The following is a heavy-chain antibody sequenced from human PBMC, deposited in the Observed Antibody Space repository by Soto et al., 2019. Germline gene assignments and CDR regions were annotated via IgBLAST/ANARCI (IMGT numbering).Heavy chain of an antibody. CDR3: ARPQTYNKSGESFYGVDV. CDR1: GGSITSNANY. Sequence: QLQLQESGPGLVKPSETLSLTCSVSGGSITSNANYWAWFRQPPGGGLEWIGSIYYDGSTYYNPSLKYRATISADTSKNQFSLKVSSVTAADTAVYYCARPQTYNKSGESFYGVDVWGQGTTVTVSS. CDR2: IYYDGST. J-gene: IGHJ6*02. D-gene: IGHD1-20*01. V-gene: IGHV4-39*01.